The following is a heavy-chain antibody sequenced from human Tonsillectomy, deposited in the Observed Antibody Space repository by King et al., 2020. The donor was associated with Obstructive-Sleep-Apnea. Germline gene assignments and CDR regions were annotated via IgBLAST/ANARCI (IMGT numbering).Heavy chain of an antibody. V-gene: IGHV3-9*01. Sequence: VQLVESGGGLVQPGRSLRLSCAASGFTFDDYAMHWVRHAPGKGLEWVSGISWNGGSVGYADSVKGRITISRDNAKNSLYLQMNSLRAEDTALYYCAKSGGSGSSYYYYGMDVWGQGTTVTVSS. CDR2: ISWNGGSV. J-gene: IGHJ6*02. CDR3: AKSGGSGSSYYYYGMDV. CDR1: GFTFDDYA. D-gene: IGHD3-22*01.